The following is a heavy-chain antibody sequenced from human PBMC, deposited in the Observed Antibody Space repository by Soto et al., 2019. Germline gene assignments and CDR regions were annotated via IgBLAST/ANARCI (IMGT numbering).Heavy chain of an antibody. CDR2: INPNSGGT. J-gene: IGHJ6*02. V-gene: IGHV1-2*02. Sequence: ASVKVSFKASGYTFTGYYMHWVRQAPGQGLEWMGWINPNSGGTNYAQKFQGRVTMTRDTSISTAYMELSRLRSHDTAVYYCARLQGIANIGGMEVWGQGTTVTVS. CDR3: ARLQGIANIGGMEV. D-gene: IGHD6-13*01. CDR1: GYTFTGYY.